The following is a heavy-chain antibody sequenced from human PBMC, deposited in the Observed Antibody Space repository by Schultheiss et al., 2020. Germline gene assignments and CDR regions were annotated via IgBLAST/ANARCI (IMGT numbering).Heavy chain of an antibody. D-gene: IGHD4-11*01. CDR1: GGSFSGYY. CDR3: GREVAVARAKFDY. Sequence: SETLSLTCAVYGGSFSGYYWSWIRQPPGKGLEWIEEINHSGSTNYNPSPKSRVTISIDTSKNQFSLKLSSVTAADTAVYYCGREVAVARAKFDYWGQGTLVTVSS. J-gene: IGHJ4*02. CDR2: INHSGST. V-gene: IGHV4-34*01.